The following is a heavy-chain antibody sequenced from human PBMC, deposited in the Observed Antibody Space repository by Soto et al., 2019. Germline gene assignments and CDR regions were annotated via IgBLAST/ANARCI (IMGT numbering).Heavy chain of an antibody. V-gene: IGHV3-23*01. D-gene: IGHD3-3*01. CDR2: ISGSGGST. CDR1: GFTFSSYA. J-gene: IGHJ4*02. CDR3: AKEVADFWSGYYTGIGDY. Sequence: EVQLLESGGGLVQPGGSLRLSCAASGFTFSSYAMSWVRQAPGKGLEWVSAISGSGGSTYYADSVKGRFTISRDNSKNTLYLQMNSLRAEDTAVYYCAKEVADFWSGYYTGIGDYWGQGTLVTVSS.